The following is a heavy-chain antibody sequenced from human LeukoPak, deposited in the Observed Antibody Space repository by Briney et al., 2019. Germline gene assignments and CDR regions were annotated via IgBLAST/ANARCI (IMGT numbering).Heavy chain of an antibody. V-gene: IGHV3-23*01. D-gene: IGHD3-22*01. CDR3: VCYDNAAEYFHY. Sequence: ETLSLTCGVYGGSFSDYYWSWVRQAPGKGLEWVSSITTSGGSTSYADSVKGRFTISRDNSKNTLYLQMNSLRAEDTALYYCVCYDNAAEYFHYWGQGTLVTVSS. CDR1: GGSFSDYY. J-gene: IGHJ1*01. CDR2: ITTSGGST.